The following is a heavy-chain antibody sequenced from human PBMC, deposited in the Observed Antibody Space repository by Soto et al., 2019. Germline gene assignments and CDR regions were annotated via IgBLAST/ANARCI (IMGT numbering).Heavy chain of an antibody. CDR1: GYAFTSYG. CDR3: ATTSIAARRNWFDP. Sequence: ASVKVSCKASGYAFTSYGISWVRQAPGQGLEWMGWISAYNGNTNYAQKLQGRVTMTGDTSTDTAYMELSSLRSEDTAVYYCATTSIAARRNWFDPWGQGTLVTVSS. CDR2: ISAYNGNT. V-gene: IGHV1-18*01. D-gene: IGHD6-6*01. J-gene: IGHJ5*02.